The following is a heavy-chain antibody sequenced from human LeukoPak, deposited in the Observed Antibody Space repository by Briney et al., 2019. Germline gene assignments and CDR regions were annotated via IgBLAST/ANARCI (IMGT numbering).Heavy chain of an antibody. CDR1: GGSISSYY. J-gene: IGHJ4*02. CDR2: IYYSGST. D-gene: IGHD3-10*01. V-gene: IGHV4-59*01. CDR3: ARGPYYYGSGSYYSLDY. Sequence: SETLSLTCTVSGGSISSYYWSWIRQPPGNGLEWIGYIYYSGSTNYNPSLKSRVTISVDTSKNQFSLKLSSVTAADTAVYYCARGPYYYGSGSYYSLDYWGQGTLVTVSS.